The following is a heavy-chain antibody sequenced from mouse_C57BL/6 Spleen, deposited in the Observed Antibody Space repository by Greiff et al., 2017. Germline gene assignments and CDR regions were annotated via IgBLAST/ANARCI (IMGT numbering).Heavy chain of an antibody. V-gene: IGHV10-1*01. CDR2: IRSKSNNYAT. CDR3: VRVLRGDFDV. D-gene: IGHD1-1*01. CDR1: GFSFNTYA. Sequence: EVQGVESGGGLVQPKGSLKLSCAASGFSFNTYAMNWVRQAPGKGLEWVARIRSKSNNYATYYADSVKDRFTISRDDSESMLYLQMNNLKTEDTAMYYCVRVLRGDFDVWGTGTTVTVSS. J-gene: IGHJ1*03.